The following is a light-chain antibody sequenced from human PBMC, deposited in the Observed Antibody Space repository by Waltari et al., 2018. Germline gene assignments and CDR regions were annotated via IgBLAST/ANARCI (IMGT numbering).Light chain of an antibody. CDR2: HAS. J-gene: IGKJ1*01. Sequence: EVGLTQSPSTLSLSPGERATLSCRASQSVGRYLAWYQQKPGQAPRLVIYHASIRATGIPDRFSGSRSGTDFSLTISGLEPEDFAVYYCQKYVNLPATFGQGAKVEIK. V-gene: IGKV3-20*01. CDR3: QKYVNLPAT. CDR1: QSVGRY.